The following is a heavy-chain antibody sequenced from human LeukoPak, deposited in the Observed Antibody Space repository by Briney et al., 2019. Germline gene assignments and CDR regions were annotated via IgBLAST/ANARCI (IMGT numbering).Heavy chain of an antibody. J-gene: IGHJ4*02. CDR2: IYTSGST. Sequence: SSETLSLTCTVSGGSISSYYWSWIRQAAGKGLEWIGRIYTSGSTNYNPSLKSRVTMSVDTSKNQFSLKLSSVTAADTAVYYCARGLGFGEYYFDYWGQGTLVTVSS. CDR1: GGSISSYY. D-gene: IGHD3-10*01. CDR3: ARGLGFGEYYFDY. V-gene: IGHV4-4*07.